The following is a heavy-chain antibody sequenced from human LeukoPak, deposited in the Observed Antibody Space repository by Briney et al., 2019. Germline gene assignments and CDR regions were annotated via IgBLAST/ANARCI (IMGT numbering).Heavy chain of an antibody. Sequence: ASVKVSCKASEYTFTGYYLHWVRQTPGQGLEWMGWINPNSGGTNYAQKFQGRVTMTRDTSISTAYMDLSRLRSDDTDVYYCAREEGYCSSSSCHIDYWGQGTLVTVSS. CDR2: INPNSGGT. CDR1: EYTFTGYY. V-gene: IGHV1-2*02. J-gene: IGHJ4*02. CDR3: AREEGYCSSSSCHIDY. D-gene: IGHD2-2*02.